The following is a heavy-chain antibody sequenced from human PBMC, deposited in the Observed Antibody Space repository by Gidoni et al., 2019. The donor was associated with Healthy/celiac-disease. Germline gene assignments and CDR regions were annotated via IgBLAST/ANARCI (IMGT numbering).Heavy chain of an antibody. J-gene: IGHJ6*02. CDR2: INHSGST. V-gene: IGHV4-34*01. CDR3: ARVIAAAGFYYYYNGMEV. Sequence: GSFSGYYCSLIRQPPGKGLELIGEINHSGSTNYNPSLKSRVTISVDTSKNQFSLKLSSVTAADTAVYYCARVIAAAGFYYYYNGMEVWGQGTTVTVSS. D-gene: IGHD6-13*01. CDR1: GSFSGYY.